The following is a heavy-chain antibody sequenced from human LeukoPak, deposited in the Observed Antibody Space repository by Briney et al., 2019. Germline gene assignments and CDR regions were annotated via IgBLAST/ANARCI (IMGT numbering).Heavy chain of an antibody. D-gene: IGHD3-3*01. CDR1: GDSVSSYY. J-gene: IGHJ6*02. Sequence: PSETLSLTCTVSGDSVSSYYWSWIRQPPGKGLEWIGFIYNSGTTTYNPSLKSRVTISVDTSKNQLSLKLNSVTAADTAVYYCATKGTIFDCYYGIDVWGQGTTVTVSS. CDR3: ATKGTIFDCYYGIDV. CDR2: IYNSGTT. V-gene: IGHV4-59*08.